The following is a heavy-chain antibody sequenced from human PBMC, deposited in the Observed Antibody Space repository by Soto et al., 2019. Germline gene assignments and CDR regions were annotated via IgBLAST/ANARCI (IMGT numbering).Heavy chain of an antibody. D-gene: IGHD3-16*01. V-gene: IGHV4-39*01. CDR2: IYYSGSI. Sequence: HLQLHESGPGPVKPSETLSLTCTVSGGSISSSGYYWAWIRQSPGKGLEWIGTIYYSGSIYYDASVRGRVTISVDTSNNQLSLRLSSVPAAYTAVYYCVRGRYDYIWEGDFVDYWGQGTLGTVSS. CDR3: VRGRYDYIWEGDFVDY. CDR1: GGSISSSGYY. J-gene: IGHJ4*02.